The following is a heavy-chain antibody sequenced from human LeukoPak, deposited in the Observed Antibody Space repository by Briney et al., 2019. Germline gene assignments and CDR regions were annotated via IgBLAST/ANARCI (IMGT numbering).Heavy chain of an antibody. CDR1: GGTFSSYT. CDR3: ASPYCSGGSCPTPKNWFDP. V-gene: IGHV1-69*02. Sequence: ASVKVSCKASGGTFSSYTISWVRQAPGQGLEWMGRIIPILGIANYAQKSQGRVTITTDESTSTAYMELSSLRSEDTAVYYCASPYCSGGSCPTPKNWFDPWGQGTLVTVSS. D-gene: IGHD2-15*01. J-gene: IGHJ5*02. CDR2: IIPILGIA.